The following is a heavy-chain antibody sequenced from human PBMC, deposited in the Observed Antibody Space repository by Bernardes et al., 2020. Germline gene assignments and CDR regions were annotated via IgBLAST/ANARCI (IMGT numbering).Heavy chain of an antibody. Sequence: SETLSLTCAVYGGSFSGYYWSWIRQPPGKGLEWIGEINHSGRTNYNPSLKSRVTISVDTSKNQFSLKLSSVTAADTAVYYCAMRLWFRDQTYFFDYWGQGTLVTVSS. CDR2: INHSGRT. J-gene: IGHJ4*02. D-gene: IGHD3-10*01. CDR3: AMRLWFRDQTYFFDY. CDR1: GGSFSGYY. V-gene: IGHV4-34*01.